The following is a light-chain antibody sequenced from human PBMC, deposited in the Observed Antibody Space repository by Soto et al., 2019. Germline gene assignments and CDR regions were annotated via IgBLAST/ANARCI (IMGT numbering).Light chain of an antibody. J-gene: IGLJ2*01. CDR2: EVS. Sequence: QSALTQPASVSGSPGQSITISCTGTSNDVGGYNYVSWYQQHPGKAPKLMMYEVSKRPSGVSDRFSGYKSGNTASLIISGLLAEDEDDYYCSSFTSRTTVLFGGGTKLTVL. CDR1: SNDVGGYNY. V-gene: IGLV2-14*01. CDR3: SSFTSRTTVL.